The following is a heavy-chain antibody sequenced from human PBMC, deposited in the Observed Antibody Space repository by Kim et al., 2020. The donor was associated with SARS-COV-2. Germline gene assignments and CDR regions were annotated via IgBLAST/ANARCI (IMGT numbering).Heavy chain of an antibody. CDR2: IYPGDSDT. D-gene: IGHD6-13*01. J-gene: IGHJ6*02. CDR1: GYSFTIYW. Sequence: GESLKISCKGSGYSFTIYWIGWVRQMPGKGLEWMGIIYPGDSDTRYSPSFQGQVTISADKSISTAYLQWSSLKASDTAMYYCARHLAGFNYYYYGMDVWGQGTTVTVSS. V-gene: IGHV5-51*01. CDR3: ARHLAGFNYYYYGMDV.